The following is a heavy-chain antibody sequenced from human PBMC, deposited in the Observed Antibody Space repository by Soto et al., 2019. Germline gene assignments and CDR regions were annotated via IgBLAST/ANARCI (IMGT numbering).Heavy chain of an antibody. CDR2: MNPNSGNT. CDR1: GYTFASYD. V-gene: IGHV1-8*01. CDR3: ARSDGYNFNWLDS. D-gene: IGHD2-21*01. Sequence: QVQLVQSGAEVKTPGASVKVSCKASGYTFASYDINWVRQAPGQGLEWMGWMNPNSGNTGYAQKFQGRLSMTTDTAWNIAHMELSSLRNEDTAVYYCARSDGYNFNWLDSWGQGTLVTVSA. J-gene: IGHJ5*01.